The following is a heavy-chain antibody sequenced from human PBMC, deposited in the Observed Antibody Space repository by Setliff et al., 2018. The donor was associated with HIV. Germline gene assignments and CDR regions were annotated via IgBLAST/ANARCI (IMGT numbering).Heavy chain of an antibody. D-gene: IGHD3-22*01. Sequence: PSETLSLTCTVSGGSISSGAYHWSWIRQHPGKGLDRIGYIYYSGSTYYSPSLKSRVTISLDTSKNQFSLKLRSVTAADTAVYYCAGADYSDTSGYYSNFDYWGQGTLVTVSS. CDR2: IYYSGST. CDR1: GGSISSGAYH. J-gene: IGHJ4*02. CDR3: AGADYSDTSGYYSNFDY. V-gene: IGHV4-31*03.